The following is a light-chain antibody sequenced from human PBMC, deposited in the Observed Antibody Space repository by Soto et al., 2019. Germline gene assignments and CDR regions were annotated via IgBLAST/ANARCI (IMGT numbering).Light chain of an antibody. Sequence: QSALTQPASVSGSPGQSITISCTGTSSDVGGYNYVSWYQQHPGKAPKVMIYEVSNRPSGVSNRFSGSKSGNTASLTISGLQAEDEADYYCSSYTSRNTLLFGGGTMVTVL. CDR2: EVS. V-gene: IGLV2-14*01. CDR3: SSYTSRNTLL. CDR1: SSDVGGYNY. J-gene: IGLJ2*01.